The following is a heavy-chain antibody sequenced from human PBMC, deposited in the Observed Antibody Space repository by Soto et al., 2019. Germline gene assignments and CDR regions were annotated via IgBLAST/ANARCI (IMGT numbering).Heavy chain of an antibody. V-gene: IGHV3-33*01. Sequence: PGGSLRLSCAASGFTFSSYGMHWVRQAPGKGLEWVAVIWYDGSNKYYADSVKGRFTISRDNSKNTLYLQMNSLRAEDTAVYYCARDEGDSSSWSFDYWGQGTLVTVSS. J-gene: IGHJ4*02. CDR3: ARDEGDSSSWSFDY. CDR1: GFTFSSYG. CDR2: IWYDGSNK. D-gene: IGHD6-13*01.